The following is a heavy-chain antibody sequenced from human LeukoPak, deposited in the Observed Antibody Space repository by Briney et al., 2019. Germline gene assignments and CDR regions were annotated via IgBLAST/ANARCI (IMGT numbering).Heavy chain of an antibody. D-gene: IGHD2-15*01. J-gene: IGHJ4*02. V-gene: IGHV3-33*01. CDR1: GFTFSSYG. Sequence: PGGSLRLSCAASGFTFSSYGMRWVRQAPGKGLEWVAVIWYDGSNKYYADSVKGRFTISRDNSNNTLYTQMNSLRAEDTAVYYCATTGYCSGGSCYGFDSWGQGTLVTVSS. CDR3: ATTGYCSGGSCYGFDS. CDR2: IWYDGSNK.